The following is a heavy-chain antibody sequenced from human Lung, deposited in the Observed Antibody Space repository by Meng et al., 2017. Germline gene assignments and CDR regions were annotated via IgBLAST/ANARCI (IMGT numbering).Heavy chain of an antibody. V-gene: IGHV3-21*01. CDR2: ISSSSSYI. Sequence: EVQLVESGGGLVKPGGSLRLSCAASGFTFSSYSMNWVRQAPGKGLEWVSSISSSSSYIYYADSVKGRFTISRDNAKNSLYLQMNSLRAEDTAVYYCARDGYSNYTPLDYWGQGTLVTVSS. J-gene: IGHJ4*02. CDR1: GFTFSSYS. D-gene: IGHD4-11*01. CDR3: ARDGYSNYTPLDY.